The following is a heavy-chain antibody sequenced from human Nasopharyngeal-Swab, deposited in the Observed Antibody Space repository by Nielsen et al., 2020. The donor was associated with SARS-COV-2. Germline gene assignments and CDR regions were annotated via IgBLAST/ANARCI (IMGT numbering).Heavy chain of an antibody. J-gene: IGHJ6*03. CDR1: GFTFGSFG. D-gene: IGHD3-3*01. CDR3: ARQDRFYYYLDV. Sequence: GGSLRLSCAGSGFTFGSFGMTWVRQAPGKGLEWVSYISPSSGYIYYAEPLKGRFTISRDNGKNSVYLQMNSLRADDTAVYFCARQDRFYYYLDVWGKGTTVTVSS. V-gene: IGHV3-21*01. CDR2: ISPSSGYI.